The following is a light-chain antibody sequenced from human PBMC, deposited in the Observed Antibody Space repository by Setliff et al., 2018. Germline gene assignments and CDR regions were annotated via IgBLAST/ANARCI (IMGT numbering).Light chain of an antibody. CDR3: CSYRGTYTFGV. J-gene: IGLJ1*01. CDR1: DHDVGGYDY. CDR2: GVT. Sequence: LAQPRSVSGSPGQSVTISCTGTDHDVGGYDYVSWYQQHPGRPPKLLIYGVTKRPSGVPDRFSASKSGNTASLTISGLQGDDEADYYCCSYRGTYTFGVFGTGTKGTVL. V-gene: IGLV2-11*01.